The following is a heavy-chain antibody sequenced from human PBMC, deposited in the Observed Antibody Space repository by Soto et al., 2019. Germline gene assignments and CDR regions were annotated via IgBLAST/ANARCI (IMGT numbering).Heavy chain of an antibody. CDR2: ISGSGGST. CDR3: AKDQEPTGYSSSWFDY. D-gene: IGHD6-13*01. Sequence: GGSLRLSCAASGFTFSSYAMSWVRQAPGKGLEWVSAISGSGGSTYYADSVKGRFTISRDNSKNTLYLQMNSLRAEDTAVYYCAKDQEPTGYSSSWFDYWGQGTLVTVSS. J-gene: IGHJ4*02. V-gene: IGHV3-23*01. CDR1: GFTFSSYA.